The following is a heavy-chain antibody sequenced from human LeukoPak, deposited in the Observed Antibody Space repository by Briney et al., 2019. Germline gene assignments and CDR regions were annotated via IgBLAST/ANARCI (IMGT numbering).Heavy chain of an antibody. V-gene: IGHV4-34*01. Sequence: SETLSLTCAVYGGSVSGYYWTWIRQPPGKGLEWIGEINHSGNTKYNTSLKSRVTISVDTSKNQFPLKLSSVTAADTAVYYCARGGDRYYASGSSYPWGMDVWGPGTTVTVSS. CDR1: GGSVSGYY. J-gene: IGHJ6*02. CDR3: ARGGDRYYASGSSYPWGMDV. CDR2: INHSGNT. D-gene: IGHD3-10*01.